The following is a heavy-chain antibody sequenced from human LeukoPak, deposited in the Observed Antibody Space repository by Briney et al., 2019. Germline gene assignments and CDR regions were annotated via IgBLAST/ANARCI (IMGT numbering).Heavy chain of an antibody. D-gene: IGHD3-10*01. CDR2: ISGSGGST. CDR1: GFTFSSYG. V-gene: IGHV3-23*01. Sequence: GGSLRLSCAASGFTFSSYGMSWVRQAPGKGLEWVSAISGSGGSTYYADSVKGRFTISRDNSKNTLSVQMNSLRVEDTAVYYCAKGRHYGSGSTYFDLWGRGTLVTVSS. CDR3: AKGRHYGSGSTYFDL. J-gene: IGHJ2*01.